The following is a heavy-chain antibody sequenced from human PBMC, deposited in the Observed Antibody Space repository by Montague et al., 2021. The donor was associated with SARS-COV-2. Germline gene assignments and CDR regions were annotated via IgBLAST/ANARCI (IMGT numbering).Heavy chain of an antibody. CDR1: GGSIRSYY. J-gene: IGHJ6*02. CDR2: IYSSGST. CDR3: ARVPYSSSGFFYYYYGIDV. V-gene: IGHV4-59*01. D-gene: IGHD6-6*01. Sequence: SETLSLTCTVSGGSIRSYYWSWIRQPPGKGLEWIGEIYSSGSTNYNPSLKSRVTISVDTSKNQLSLKLSSVTAADTAVYYCARVPYSSSGFFYYYYGIDVWGQGTTVTVSS.